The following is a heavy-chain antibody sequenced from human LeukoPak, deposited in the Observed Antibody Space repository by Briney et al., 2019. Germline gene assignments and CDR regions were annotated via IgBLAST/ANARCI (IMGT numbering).Heavy chain of an antibody. D-gene: IGHD2-21*02. J-gene: IGHJ4*02. CDR3: ARAPYCGGDCYSDY. CDR2: INPNSGGT. V-gene: IGHV1-2*02. Sequence: ASVKVSCKASGYTFTGYYMHWVRQAPGQGLEWMGWINPNSGGTNYAQKFQGRVTMTRDTSISTAYMELSRLRSDDTAVYYRARAPYCGGDCYSDYWGQGTLVTVSS. CDR1: GYTFTGYY.